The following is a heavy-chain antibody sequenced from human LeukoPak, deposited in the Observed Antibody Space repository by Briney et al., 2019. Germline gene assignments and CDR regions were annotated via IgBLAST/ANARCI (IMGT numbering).Heavy chain of an antibody. D-gene: IGHD5-24*01. CDR1: GFTFSSCA. V-gene: IGHV3-23*01. CDR2: ISGSGGNT. CDR3: AKDRMATISGGGSIDY. J-gene: IGHJ4*02. Sequence: GGSLRLSCAASGFTFSSCAMSWVRQAPGKGLEWVSAISGSGGNTYYADSVKGRFTISRDNSKNTLYLQMNSLRAEDTAVYYCAKDRMATISGGGSIDYWGQGTLVTVSS.